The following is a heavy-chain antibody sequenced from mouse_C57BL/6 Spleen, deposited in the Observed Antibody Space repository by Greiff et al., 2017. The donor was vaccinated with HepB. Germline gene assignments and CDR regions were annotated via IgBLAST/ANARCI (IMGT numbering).Heavy chain of an antibody. CDR2: IDPSDSYT. V-gene: IGHV1-50*01. CDR1: GYTFTSYW. CDR3: ARGDSSGSWFAY. D-gene: IGHD3-2*02. Sequence: VKLQQPGAELVKPGASVKLSCKASGYTFTSYWMQWVKQRPGQGLEWIGEIDPSDSYTNYNQKFKGKATLTVDTSSSTAYMQLSSLTSEDSAVYYCARGDSSGSWFAYWGQGTLVTVSA. J-gene: IGHJ3*01.